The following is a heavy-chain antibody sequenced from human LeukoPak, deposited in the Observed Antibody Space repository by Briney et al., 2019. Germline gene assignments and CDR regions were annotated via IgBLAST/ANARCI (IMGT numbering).Heavy chain of an antibody. CDR1: GFTFSSYA. CDR3: ATNGDYDYFQH. V-gene: IGHV3-23*01. CDR2: ITDSGTST. J-gene: IGHJ1*01. D-gene: IGHD4-17*01. Sequence: GGSLRLSCAASGFTFSSYAMSWVRQAPGKGLEWVSVITDSGTSTYYADSLKGRFTISRDNSKNTLYLQMNSLRAEDTAEYYCATNGDYDYFQHWGQGTLVTVSS.